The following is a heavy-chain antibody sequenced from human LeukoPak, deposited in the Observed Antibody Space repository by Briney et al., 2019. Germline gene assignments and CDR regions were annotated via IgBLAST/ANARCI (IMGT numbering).Heavy chain of an antibody. V-gene: IGHV3-15*01. CDR1: GFTFSNAW. Sequence: PGGSLRLSCAASGFTFSNAWMSWVRQAPGKGLEWVGRIKSKTDGGTTDYAAPVKGRFTTSRDDSKNTLYLQMNSLKTEDTAVYYCTTDTYSSSWYVAYWGQGTLVTVSS. CDR2: IKSKTDGGTT. D-gene: IGHD6-13*01. CDR3: TTDTYSSSWYVAY. J-gene: IGHJ4*02.